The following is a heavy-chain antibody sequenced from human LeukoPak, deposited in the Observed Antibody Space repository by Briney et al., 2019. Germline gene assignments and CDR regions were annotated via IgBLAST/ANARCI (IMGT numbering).Heavy chain of an antibody. D-gene: IGHD3-10*01. CDR1: GGSFSGYY. Sequence: SXXXSLTCAVYGGSFSGYYWSWVRQHPGKGVEWVGEINHSGRNNYKPSLKRRVTISVDTSKNQFSLKLSSVTAADTAVYYCARGRSPITMVRGVKGGNYYYMDVWGKGTTVTVSS. J-gene: IGHJ6*03. CDR3: ARGRSPITMVRGVKGGNYYYMDV. V-gene: IGHV4-34*01. CDR2: INHSGRN.